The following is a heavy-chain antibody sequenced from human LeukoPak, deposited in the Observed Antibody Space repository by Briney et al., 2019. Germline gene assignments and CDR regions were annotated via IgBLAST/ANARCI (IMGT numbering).Heavy chain of an antibody. D-gene: IGHD2-2*02. CDR3: ARRHCSSTSCYNYFDY. V-gene: IGHV4-39*07. Sequence: SETLSLTCTVSGGSISSSSYYWGWIRQPPGKGLEWIGSIYYSGSTYYNPSLKSRVTISVDTSKNQFSLKLSSVTAADTAVYYCARRHCSSTSCYNYFDYWGQGTLVTVSS. CDR2: IYYSGST. J-gene: IGHJ4*02. CDR1: GGSISSSSYY.